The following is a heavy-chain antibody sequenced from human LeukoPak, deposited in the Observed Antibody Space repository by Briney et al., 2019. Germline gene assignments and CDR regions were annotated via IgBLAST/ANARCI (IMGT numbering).Heavy chain of an antibody. CDR2: ISKDGSDK. J-gene: IGHJ4*02. CDR3: AKDSHHYYDSSGYLYYFDY. Sequence: GGSLRLSCAASGFTFSDYAMHWVRQAPGKGLEWVAVISKDGSDKYYPGSVRGRFTISRDNSKNTLYLQMNSLRAEDTAVYYCAKDSHHYYDSSGYLYYFDYWGQGTLVTVSS. V-gene: IGHV3-30-3*01. D-gene: IGHD3-22*01. CDR1: GFTFSDYA.